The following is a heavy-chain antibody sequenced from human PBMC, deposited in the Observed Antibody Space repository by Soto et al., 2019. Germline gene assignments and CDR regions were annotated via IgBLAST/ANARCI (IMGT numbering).Heavy chain of an antibody. CDR3: ARENGYNYWKGYWFDP. D-gene: IGHD5-12*01. CDR1: GFTFSSYG. Sequence: QVQLVESGGGVVQPGRSLRLSCAASGFTFSSYGMHWVRQAPGKGLEWVAVIWYDGSNKYYADSVKGRFTISRDNSKNARYLQMNSLRAEDTAVYYCARENGYNYWKGYWFDPWGQGTLVTVSS. V-gene: IGHV3-33*01. J-gene: IGHJ5*02. CDR2: IWYDGSNK.